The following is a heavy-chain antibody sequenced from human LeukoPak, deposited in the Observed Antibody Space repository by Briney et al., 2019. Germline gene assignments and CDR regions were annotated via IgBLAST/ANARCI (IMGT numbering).Heavy chain of an antibody. D-gene: IGHD6-19*01. V-gene: IGHV3-48*04. CDR3: ARQVGNSGWSDFDY. CDR2: ISSSGSTI. Sequence: GGSLRLSCAASGFTFSSYAMSWVRQAPGKGLEWVSYISSSGSTIYYADSVKGRFTISRDNAKNSLYLQMNSLRAEDTAVYYCARQVGNSGWSDFDYWGQGTLVTVSS. J-gene: IGHJ4*02. CDR1: GFTFSSYA.